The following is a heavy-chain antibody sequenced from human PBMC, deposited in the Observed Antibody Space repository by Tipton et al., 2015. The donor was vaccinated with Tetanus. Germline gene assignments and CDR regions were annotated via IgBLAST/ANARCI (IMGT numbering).Heavy chain of an antibody. D-gene: IGHD3-10*01. CDR2: IGSTVKGGIT. CDR1: GFNFVDYA. J-gene: IGHJ4*02. V-gene: IGHV3-49*04. Sequence: SLRLSCATSGFNFVDYAMSWVRQAPGGGLEWVGFIGSTVKGGITRYAASVRGRFTVSRDDSKSIAYLQMDSLKTEDTAMYFCTAGGYWGQGTLVTVSS. CDR3: TAGGY.